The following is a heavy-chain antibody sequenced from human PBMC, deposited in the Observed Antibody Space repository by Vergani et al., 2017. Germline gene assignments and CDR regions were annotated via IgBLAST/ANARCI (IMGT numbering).Heavy chain of an antibody. D-gene: IGHD3-10*01. Sequence: QVQLAESGGGRVQPGRSLRLSCAASGFSFSNHAIHWVRQAPGKGLEWVAVISNDGSKKYYADSVKGRFTISRDNSKNTLDLQMNSLRTQDTAVYYCAKAGSVTSGSLQYNFYMDVWGKGTTVTVS. CDR1: GFSFSNHA. J-gene: IGHJ6*03. CDR3: AKAGSVTSGSLQYNFYMDV. V-gene: IGHV3-30*18. CDR2: ISNDGSKK.